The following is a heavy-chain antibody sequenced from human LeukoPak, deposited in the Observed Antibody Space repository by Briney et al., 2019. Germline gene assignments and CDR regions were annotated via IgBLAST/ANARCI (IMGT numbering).Heavy chain of an antibody. CDR1: GFTFSVSD. CDR3: TTYSSGHY. D-gene: IGHD6-19*01. CDR2: IGVKTNSYAT. V-gene: IGHV3-73*01. J-gene: IGHJ4*02. Sequence: GGSLRLSCAASGFTFSVSDMHWVRQASGKGLVWVGRIGVKTNSYATAYAAALQGRSTISRDDSKNTAYLQMNSLTTEDTAVYYCTTYSSGHYWGQGTLVTVSS.